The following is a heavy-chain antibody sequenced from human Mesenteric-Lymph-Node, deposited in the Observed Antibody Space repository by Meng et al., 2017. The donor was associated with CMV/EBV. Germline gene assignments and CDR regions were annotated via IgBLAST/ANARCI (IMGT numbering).Heavy chain of an antibody. V-gene: IGHV3-30*02. CDR2: AQYDGTKE. CDR3: ARSNYYDSSGYQN. D-gene: IGHD3-22*01. J-gene: IGHJ4*02. Sequence: GGSLRLSCAASGFTFSDYGIHWVRQAPGKGLEWVAFAQYDGTKEYHADSVKGRFAISRDNSRNTVHLQMDSLRGDDTAVYFCARSNYYDSSGYQNWGQGIMVTVSS. CDR1: GFTFSDYG.